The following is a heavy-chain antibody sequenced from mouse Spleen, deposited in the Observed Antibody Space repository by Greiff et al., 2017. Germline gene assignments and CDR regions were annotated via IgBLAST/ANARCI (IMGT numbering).Heavy chain of an antibody. Sequence: EVKVVESGGGLVKPGGSLKLSCAASGFTFSDYGMHWVRQAPEKGLEGVAYISSGSSTIYYADKVKGRFTISRDNAKNTLFLQMTSLRSEDTAMYYCARLGTTVVATPFAYWGQGTLVTVSA. V-gene: IGHV5-17*01. CDR3: ARLGTTVVATPFAY. CDR1: GFTFSDYG. D-gene: IGHD1-1*01. J-gene: IGHJ3*01. CDR2: ISSGSSTI.